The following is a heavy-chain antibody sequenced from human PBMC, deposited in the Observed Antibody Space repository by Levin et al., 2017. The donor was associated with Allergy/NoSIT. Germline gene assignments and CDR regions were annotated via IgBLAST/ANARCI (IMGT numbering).Heavy chain of an antibody. J-gene: IGHJ4*02. CDR1: GFTFSDYW. D-gene: IGHD5-18*01. Sequence: ETLSLTCAASGFTFSDYWMTWVRQAPGKGLEWVTIIKHDGSEKRYVDSVKGRCTVSRDNAKTSLFLQMNSLRAEDAAVYYCAGVGYSSGATYCHYWGQGTLVTVSS. CDR3: AGVGYSSGATYCHY. CDR2: IKHDGSEK. V-gene: IGHV3-7*01.